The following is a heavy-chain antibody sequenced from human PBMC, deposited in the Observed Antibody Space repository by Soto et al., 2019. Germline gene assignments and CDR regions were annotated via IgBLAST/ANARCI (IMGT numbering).Heavy chain of an antibody. CDR2: IYDSGST. D-gene: IGHD3-22*01. J-gene: IGHJ4*02. V-gene: IGHV4-4*02. CDR3: VRNKYSSGCPPD. CDR1: SGSISSSNW. Sequence: QVQLQESGPGLVKPSGTLSLTCAVSSGSISSSNWWSWVRQPPGKGLEWIGEIYDSGSTNYNPSLGRRDTILVYKPKNQFSLKLSSVTAADTAVYYCVRNKYSSGCPPDWGQGTLVTVSS.